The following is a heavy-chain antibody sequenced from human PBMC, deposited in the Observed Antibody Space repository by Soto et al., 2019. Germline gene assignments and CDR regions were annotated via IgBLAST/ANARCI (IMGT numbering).Heavy chain of an antibody. J-gene: IGHJ4*02. D-gene: IGHD3-9*01. V-gene: IGHV3-66*01. CDR1: GFTVSSNY. CDR2: IYSGGST. CDR3: ATSYYDILTGYPPEYYFDY. Sequence: EVQLVESGGGLVQPGGSLRPSCAASGFTVSSNYMSWVRQAPGQGLEWVSVIYSGGSTYYADSVKGRFTISRDNSKNTLYLQMNSLRAEDTAVYYCATSYYDILTGYPPEYYFDYWGQGTLVTVSS.